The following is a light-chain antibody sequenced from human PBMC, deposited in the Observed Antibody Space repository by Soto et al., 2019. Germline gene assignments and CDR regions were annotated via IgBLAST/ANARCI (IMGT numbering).Light chain of an antibody. J-gene: IGKJ5*01. Sequence: DIQLTQSPSFLSASVGDRVTITCRASQGISSYLAWYQQKPGKAPKLLIYAASTLQSGVPSRISGSGSGTEFTLTSSSLQPEDFATYYCQQLNSYPTFGQGTRLEIK. CDR3: QQLNSYPT. V-gene: IGKV1-9*01. CDR1: QGISSY. CDR2: AAS.